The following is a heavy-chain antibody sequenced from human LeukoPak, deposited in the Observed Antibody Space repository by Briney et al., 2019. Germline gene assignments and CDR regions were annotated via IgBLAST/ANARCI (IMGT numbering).Heavy chain of an antibody. J-gene: IGHJ4*02. D-gene: IGHD6-19*01. CDR3: AMGDSSGWYFYY. Sequence: RPGGSLRLPCAASGSTFEDHGMSWVRQVPGKGLEWVAGINWDGGSTGYADSVKGRFTISRDNAKNSLFLQMNSLRVEDTALYFCAMGDSSGWYFYYWGQGTLVTVSS. V-gene: IGHV3-20*04. CDR1: GSTFEDHG. CDR2: INWDGGST.